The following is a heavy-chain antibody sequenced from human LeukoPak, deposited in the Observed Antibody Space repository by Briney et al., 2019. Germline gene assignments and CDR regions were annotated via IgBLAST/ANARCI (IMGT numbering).Heavy chain of an antibody. Sequence: GGPLRLSCAASGFTFSSYAMSWVRQAPGKGLEWVSAISGSGGSTYYADSVKGLFTISRDNSKNTLYLQMNSLRAEDTAVYYCAKDQWGGSDIWGQGTMVTVSS. D-gene: IGHD1-26*01. CDR3: AKDQWGGSDI. CDR1: GFTFSSYA. CDR2: ISGSGGST. V-gene: IGHV3-23*01. J-gene: IGHJ3*02.